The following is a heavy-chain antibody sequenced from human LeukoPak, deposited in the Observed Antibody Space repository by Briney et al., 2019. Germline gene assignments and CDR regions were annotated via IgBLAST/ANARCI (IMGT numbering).Heavy chain of an antibody. CDR2: IYSGGST. V-gene: IGHV3-53*01. D-gene: IGHD3-22*01. CDR1: GFTVSSNY. Sequence: GGSLRLSCAASGFTVSSNYMSWVRQAPGKGLEWVSVIYSGGSTYYADSVKGRFTISRDNSKNTLYLQMNSLRAEDTAVYYCAFRYYDSSGIISTDYWGQGTLVTVSS. CDR3: AFRYYDSSGIISTDY. J-gene: IGHJ4*02.